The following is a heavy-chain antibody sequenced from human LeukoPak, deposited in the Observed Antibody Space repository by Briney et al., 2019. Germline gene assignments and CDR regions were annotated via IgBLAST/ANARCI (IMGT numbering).Heavy chain of an antibody. J-gene: IGHJ6*02. V-gene: IGHV3-30-3*01. Sequence: GGSLRLSCAASGFTFSSYAMHWVRQAPGKGLEWVAVISYDGSNKYYADSVKGRFTISRDNSKNTLYLQMNSLRAEDTAVYYCARWSMIVVVHGMDVWGQGTTVTVSS. CDR2: ISYDGSNK. CDR1: GFTFSSYA. CDR3: ARWSMIVVVHGMDV. D-gene: IGHD3-22*01.